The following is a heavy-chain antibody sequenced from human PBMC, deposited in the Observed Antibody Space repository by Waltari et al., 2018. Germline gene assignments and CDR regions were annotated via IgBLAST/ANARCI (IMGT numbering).Heavy chain of an antibody. D-gene: IGHD3-10*01. CDR3: VRGRLIWFGEFSGFDY. Sequence: EVQLVESGGGLVQPGGSLRLSCAASGFTFSAHYMDWVRQAPGKGLEGVGRTRNRFNSYPTEYAASVKGRFTISRDDSKNSLYLQMNSLKNEDTAVYYCVRGRLIWFGEFSGFDYWGQGTLVTVSS. CDR2: TRNRFNSYPT. CDR1: GFTFSAHY. J-gene: IGHJ4*02. V-gene: IGHV3-72*01.